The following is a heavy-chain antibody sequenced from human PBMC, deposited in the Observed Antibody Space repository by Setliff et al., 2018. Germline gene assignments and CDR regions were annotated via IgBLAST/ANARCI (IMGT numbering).Heavy chain of an antibody. CDR3: ARARYSGYVDY. CDR2: IYHNGNS. J-gene: IGHJ4*02. Sequence: SEILSLTCSVSGYSISSGYYWGWIRQPPGKGLEWIGSIYHNGNSYYNPSLKSRVTISVDTSKNQFSLKLSSVTAADTAVYYCARARYSGYVDYWGQGTLVTVSS. D-gene: IGHD5-12*01. V-gene: IGHV4-38-2*02. CDR1: GYSISSGYY.